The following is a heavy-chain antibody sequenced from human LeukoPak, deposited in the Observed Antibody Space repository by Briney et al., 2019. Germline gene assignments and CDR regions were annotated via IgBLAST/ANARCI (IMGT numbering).Heavy chain of an antibody. Sequence: GASVKVSCKASGCTFTSYGISWVRQAPGQGLEWMGWISAYNGNTNYAQKLQGRVTMTTDTSTSTAYMELRSLRSDDTAVYYCASLADDSSGYQNFDYWGQGTLVTVSS. D-gene: IGHD3-22*01. CDR1: GCTFTSYG. CDR2: ISAYNGNT. V-gene: IGHV1-18*01. J-gene: IGHJ4*02. CDR3: ASLADDSSGYQNFDY.